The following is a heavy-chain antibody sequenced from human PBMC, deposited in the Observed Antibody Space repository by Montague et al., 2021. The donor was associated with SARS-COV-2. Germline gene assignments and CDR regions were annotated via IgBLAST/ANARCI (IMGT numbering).Heavy chain of an antibody. CDR1: RFTVSSNY. CDR2: IYSGGTT. Sequence: SLRLSCAASRFTVSSNYMTWVRRAPGKGLEWVSVIYSGGTTSYADSVKGRFTISRDNSKNTLNLQMNSLRAEDTAVYYCARGSGWFLEEHYFDYWGQGTLVTVSS. D-gene: IGHD6-19*01. V-gene: IGHV3-53*01. CDR3: ARGSGWFLEEHYFDY. J-gene: IGHJ4*02.